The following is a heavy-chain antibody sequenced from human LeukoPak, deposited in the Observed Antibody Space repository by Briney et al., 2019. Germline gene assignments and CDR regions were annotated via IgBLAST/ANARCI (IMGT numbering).Heavy chain of an antibody. CDR3: ARETEMATISAFDI. CDR1: GGSISSYY. Sequence: SETLSLTCTVSGGSISSYYWNWIRQPPGKGLEWIGYIYYSGSTNYNPSLKSRVTISVDTSKNQFSLKLSSVTAADTAVYYCARETEMATISAFDIWGQGTMVTVSS. D-gene: IGHD5-24*01. J-gene: IGHJ3*02. CDR2: IYYSGST. V-gene: IGHV4-59*01.